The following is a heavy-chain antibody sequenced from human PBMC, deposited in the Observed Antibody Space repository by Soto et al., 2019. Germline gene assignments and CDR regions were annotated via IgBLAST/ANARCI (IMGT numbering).Heavy chain of an antibody. V-gene: IGHV4-59*01. CDR2: VYYTGST. CDR3: ARSVAVPGAHIDY. D-gene: IGHD6-19*01. J-gene: IGHJ4*02. CDR1: GGSISGSY. Sequence: PSETLSPTCSVSGGSISGSYWSWIRQSPGKGLEWLGYVYYTGSTNYSPSLRSRVSISVDTSKNEFSLRLSSVTAADTAVYFCARSVAVPGAHIDYWGQGTQVTAPQ.